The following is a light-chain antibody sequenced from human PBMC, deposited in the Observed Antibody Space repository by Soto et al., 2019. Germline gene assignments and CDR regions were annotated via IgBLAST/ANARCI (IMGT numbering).Light chain of an antibody. CDR3: QQYNNWPPLT. J-gene: IGKJ4*01. V-gene: IGKV3-15*01. CDR2: DTS. Sequence: EIVMTQSPATLSVSPGERATLSCRANQTVSSNLAWYQQKPGQAPRLLIYDTSTRATGIPARFSGSGSGTEFTLTISSLQSEDFAVYYCQQYNNWPPLTFGGGTKVDIK. CDR1: QTVSSN.